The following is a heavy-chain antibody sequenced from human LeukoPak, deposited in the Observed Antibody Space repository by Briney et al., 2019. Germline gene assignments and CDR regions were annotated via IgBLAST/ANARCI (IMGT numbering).Heavy chain of an antibody. V-gene: IGHV4-34*01. CDR1: GGSFSVYY. Sequence: PSETLSLTCAVYGGSFSVYYWSWIRQPPGKGLEWIGEINHSGSTNYNPSLKSRVTISVDTSKNQFSLKLSSVTAADTAVYYCARGLNYNNIRAFDYWGQGTLVTVSS. CDR3: ARGLNYNNIRAFDY. D-gene: IGHD4-11*01. CDR2: INHSGST. J-gene: IGHJ4*02.